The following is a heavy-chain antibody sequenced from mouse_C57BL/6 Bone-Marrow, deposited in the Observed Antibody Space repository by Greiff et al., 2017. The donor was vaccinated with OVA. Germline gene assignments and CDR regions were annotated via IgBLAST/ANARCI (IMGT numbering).Heavy chain of an antibody. V-gene: IGHV14-4*01. CDR3: TTEATVVALDY. CDR1: GFNITDDY. Sequence: EVQLKQSGAELVRPGASVKLSCTASGFNITDDYMHWVKQRPEQGLEWIGWIDPENGDTASASKFPGQATLTADTSSNTAYLPLSSLTSEDTAVYYCTTEATVVALDYWGQGTTLTGSS. CDR2: IDPENGDT. D-gene: IGHD1-1*01. J-gene: IGHJ2*01.